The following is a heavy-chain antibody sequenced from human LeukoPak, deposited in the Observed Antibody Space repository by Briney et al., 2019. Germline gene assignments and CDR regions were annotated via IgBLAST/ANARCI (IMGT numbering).Heavy chain of an antibody. D-gene: IGHD2-21*02. CDR1: GFTFSNYG. V-gene: IGHV3-30*03. J-gene: IGHJ1*01. CDR3: TSWGDTTAEYFQR. CDR2: ISYDGSNE. Sequence: GGSLRLSCVVSGFTFSNYGMLWVRQAPGKGLEWVAVISYDGSNEYYANSVKGRFTISRDNSKNTLSLQMNSLRAEDTAVYYCTSWGDTTAEYFQRWGQGTLVTVSS.